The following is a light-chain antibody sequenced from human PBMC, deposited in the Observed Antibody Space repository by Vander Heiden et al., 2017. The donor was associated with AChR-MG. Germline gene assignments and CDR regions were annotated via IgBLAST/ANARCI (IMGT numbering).Light chain of an antibody. CDR3: TSFSGYNNLL. CDR1: SSDIGGYNY. Sequence: QSALTQPPSASGSPGHSVTIPCPGTSSDIGGYNYVSWYQQHPGKAPKLIIYDVTKRPSGVPDRFSGSKSGNTASLTVSGLQSEDEADYYCTSFSGYNNLLFGGGTRLTVL. CDR2: DVT. V-gene: IGLV2-8*01. J-gene: IGLJ2*01.